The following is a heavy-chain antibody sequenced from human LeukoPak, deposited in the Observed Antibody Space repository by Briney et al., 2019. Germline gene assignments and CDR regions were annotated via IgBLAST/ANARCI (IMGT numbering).Heavy chain of an antibody. CDR1: GFTFSSYE. D-gene: IGHD3-22*01. J-gene: IGHJ4*02. V-gene: IGHV3-48*03. CDR2: ISSPGSTI. Sequence: PGGSLRLSCAASGFTFSSYEMNWVRQAPGKGLEWISYISSPGSTIYYADSVKGRFTISRDNSKNMLYLQMNSLRAEDTAVYYCARAGLDSSGQHPHDYWGQGTLVTVSS. CDR3: ARAGLDSSGQHPHDY.